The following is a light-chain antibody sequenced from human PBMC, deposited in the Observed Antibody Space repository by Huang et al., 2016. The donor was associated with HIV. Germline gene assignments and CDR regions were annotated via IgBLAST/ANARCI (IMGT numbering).Light chain of an antibody. CDR1: QSVDSGY. J-gene: IGKJ2*01. CDR2: GTS. CDR3: HQYGSSMAT. Sequence: ILTQSPGSLSLSPGDRVTLSCRASQSVDSGYVAWYHQKPGQSPRRIVYGTSSRASGIPSRVSGSGSGRDFSLTISGLESEDFGVYYCHQYGSSMATFGQGTKVDI. V-gene: IGKV3-20*01.